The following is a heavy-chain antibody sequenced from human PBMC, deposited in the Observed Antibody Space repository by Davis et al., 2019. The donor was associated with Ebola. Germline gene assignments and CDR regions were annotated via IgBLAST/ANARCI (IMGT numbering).Heavy chain of an antibody. D-gene: IGHD3-3*01. CDR1: GYTFTGYY. Sequence: ASVKVSCKASGYTFTGYYMHWVRQAPGQGLEWMRWINPNSGGTNYAQKFQGWVTMTRDTSISTAYMELSRLRSDDTAVYYCARDLLEWGLHNWGQGTLVTVSS. CDR3: ARDLLEWGLHN. V-gene: IGHV1-2*04. J-gene: IGHJ4*02. CDR2: INPNSGGT.